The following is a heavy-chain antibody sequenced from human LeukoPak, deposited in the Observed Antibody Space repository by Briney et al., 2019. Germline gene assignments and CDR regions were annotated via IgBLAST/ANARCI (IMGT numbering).Heavy chain of an antibody. J-gene: IGHJ3*02. V-gene: IGHV3-53*01. D-gene: IGHD3-22*01. Sequence: GGSLRLSCAASGFTVSSNYMSWVRQAPGKGLEWVSAIYSGGSTYYADSVKGRFTISRDNSKNTLSLQMTRLRAEDTAVYYCARDRAVSYDSSGYYRAFDIWGQGTMVTVSS. CDR1: GFTVSSNY. CDR2: IYSGGST. CDR3: ARDRAVSYDSSGYYRAFDI.